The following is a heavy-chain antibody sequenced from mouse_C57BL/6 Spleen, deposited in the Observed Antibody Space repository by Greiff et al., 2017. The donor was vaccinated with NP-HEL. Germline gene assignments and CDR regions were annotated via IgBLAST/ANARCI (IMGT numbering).Heavy chain of an antibody. CDR3: ARSGLLAHVSPAWFAY. CDR1: GYTFTDYT. V-gene: IGHV1-78*01. J-gene: IGHJ3*01. CDR2: IYPRDGST. Sequence: VQLQQSDAELVKPGASVKISCKASGYTFTDYTIHWMKQRPEQGLEWIGYIYPRDGSTKYNEKFKGKATLTADKSSSTAYMQLNSLTSEDSAVYFCARSGLLAHVSPAWFAYWGQGTLVTVSA. D-gene: IGHD2-10*02.